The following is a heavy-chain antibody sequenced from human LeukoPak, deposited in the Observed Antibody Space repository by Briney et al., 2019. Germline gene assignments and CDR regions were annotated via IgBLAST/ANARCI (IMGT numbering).Heavy chain of an antibody. V-gene: IGHV4-34*01. CDR3: ARSYCSSTSCSALDY. J-gene: IGHJ4*02. CDR1: GGSFSGYY. CDR2: INYSGST. Sequence: SETLSLTCAVYGGSFSGYYWSWIRQPPGKGLEWIGEINYSGSTNYNPSLKSRVTISVDTSKNQFSLKLSSVTAADTAVYYCARSYCSSTSCSALDYWGQGTLVTVSS. D-gene: IGHD2-2*01.